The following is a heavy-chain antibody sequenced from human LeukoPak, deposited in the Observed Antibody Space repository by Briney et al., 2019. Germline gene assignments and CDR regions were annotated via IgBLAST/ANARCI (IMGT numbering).Heavy chain of an antibody. D-gene: IGHD6-13*01. Sequence: GASVKVSCNASGGTFSSYAISWVRQAPGQGLEWMGGIIPIFGTANYAQKFQGRVTITADESTSTAYMELSSLRSEDTAVYYCATIRAGYSSSWYGYWDYWGQGTLVTVSS. CDR3: ATIRAGYSSSWYGYWDY. CDR1: GGTFSSYA. V-gene: IGHV1-69*13. J-gene: IGHJ4*02. CDR2: IIPIFGTA.